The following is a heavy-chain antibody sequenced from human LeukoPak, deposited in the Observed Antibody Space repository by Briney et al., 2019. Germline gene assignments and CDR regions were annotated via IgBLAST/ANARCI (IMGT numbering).Heavy chain of an antibody. CDR2: ISGSGGST. J-gene: IGHJ6*02. D-gene: IGHD3-3*01. Sequence: PGGSLGLSCAASGFTFSSYAMSWVRQAPGKGLEWVSAISGSGGSTYYADSVKGRFTISRDNSKNTLYLQMNSLRAEDTAVYYCARDHPLNYDFWSGYPLHYYYGMDVWGQGTTVTVSS. V-gene: IGHV3-23*01. CDR3: ARDHPLNYDFWSGYPLHYYYGMDV. CDR1: GFTFSSYA.